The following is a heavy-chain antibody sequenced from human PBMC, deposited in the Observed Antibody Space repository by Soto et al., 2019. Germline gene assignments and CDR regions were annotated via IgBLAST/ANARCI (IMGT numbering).Heavy chain of an antibody. V-gene: IGHV4-34*01. D-gene: IGHD4-4*01. CDR2: INHSGST. CDR1: GGSFSGYY. Sequence: TSETLSLTCAVYGGSFSGYYWSWIRQPPGKGLEWIGEINHSGSTNYNPSLKSRVTISVDTSKNQFSLKLSSVTAADTAVYYCARGRKTFLTVAKARLGPWGQGTLVTVSS. J-gene: IGHJ5*02. CDR3: ARGRKTFLTVAKARLGP.